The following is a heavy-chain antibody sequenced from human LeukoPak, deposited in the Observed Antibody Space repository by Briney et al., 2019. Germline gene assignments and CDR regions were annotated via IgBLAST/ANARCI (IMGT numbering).Heavy chain of an antibody. CDR2: ISYDGSNK. CDR3: AKYAPPTTALTRFFDD. Sequence: GRSLRLSCAASGFTFSSYGMHWVRQAPGKGLEWVAVISYDGSNKYYAGSVKGRFSISRDSSKNTLYLQMNSLRVEDTAVYYCAKYAPPTTALTRFFDDWGQGTLVTVSS. D-gene: IGHD4-17*01. V-gene: IGHV3-30*18. J-gene: IGHJ4*02. CDR1: GFTFSSYG.